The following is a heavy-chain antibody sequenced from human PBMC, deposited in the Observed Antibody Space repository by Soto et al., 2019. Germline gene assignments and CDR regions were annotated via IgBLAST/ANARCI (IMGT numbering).Heavy chain of an antibody. CDR2: IYYSGST. CDR1: GGSISSYY. Sequence: PSETLSLTCTVSGGSISSYYLSWIRQPPGKGLEWIGYIYYSGSTNYNPSLKSRVTISVDTSKNQFSLKLSSVTAADTAVYYCACRDGYNWDDYWGQGTLVTVSS. J-gene: IGHJ4*02. V-gene: IGHV4-59*01. D-gene: IGHD5-12*01. CDR3: ACRDGYNWDDY.